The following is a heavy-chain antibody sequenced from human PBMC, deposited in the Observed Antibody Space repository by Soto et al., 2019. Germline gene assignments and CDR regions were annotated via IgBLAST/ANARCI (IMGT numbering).Heavy chain of an antibody. CDR1: GSTFSSYA. V-gene: IGHV3-30-3*01. D-gene: IGHD2-15*01. CDR2: ISYDGSNK. Sequence: GSLRLSCAASGSTFSSYAMHWVRQAPGKGLEWVAVISYDGSNKYYADSVKGRFTISRDNSKNTLYLQMNSLRAEDTAVYYCASNADCSGGSCYVGLRDYWGQGTLVTVSS. J-gene: IGHJ4*02. CDR3: ASNADCSGGSCYVGLRDY.